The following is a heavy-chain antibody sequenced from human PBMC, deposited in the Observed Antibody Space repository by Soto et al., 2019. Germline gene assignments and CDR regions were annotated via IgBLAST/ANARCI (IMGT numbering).Heavy chain of an antibody. CDR3: ARIRARGVSPPFVYYYYDMDV. Sequence: PSETLSLTCAVYGGSFSGYYWSWIRQPPGKGLEWIGEINHSGSTNYNPSLKSRVTISVDTSKNQFSVKLSSVTAADTAVYYCARIRARGVSPPFVYYYYDMDVWGQGITVTVSS. V-gene: IGHV4-34*01. CDR1: GGSFSGYY. D-gene: IGHD3-10*01. CDR2: INHSGST. J-gene: IGHJ6*02.